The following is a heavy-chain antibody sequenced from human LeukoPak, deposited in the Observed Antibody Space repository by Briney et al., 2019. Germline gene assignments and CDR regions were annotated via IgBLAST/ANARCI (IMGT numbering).Heavy chain of an antibody. D-gene: IGHD6-13*01. V-gene: IGHV3-48*01. Sequence: GGSLRLSCAASGFTFSSYSMNWVRQAPGKGLEWVSYISSSSSTIYYADSVKGRFTTSRDNSKNTLYLQMNSLRAEDTAVYYCAKESLPDSSSWYPDYWGQGTLVTVSS. CDR2: ISSSSSTI. J-gene: IGHJ4*02. CDR3: AKESLPDSSSWYPDY. CDR1: GFTFSSYS.